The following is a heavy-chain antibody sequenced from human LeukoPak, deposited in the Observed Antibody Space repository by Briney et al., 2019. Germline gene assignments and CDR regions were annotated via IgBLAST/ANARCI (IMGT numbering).Heavy chain of an antibody. V-gene: IGHV1-8*03. CDR1: GYTFTSYY. CDR2: MNPNSGNT. CDR3: ATSGSYYLDAFDI. J-gene: IGHJ3*02. Sequence: ASVKVSCKASGYTFTSYYMHWVRQATGQGLEWMGWMNPNSGNTGYAQKFQGRVTITRNTSISTAYMELSSLRSEDTAVYYCATSGSYYLDAFDIWGQGTMVTVSS. D-gene: IGHD1-26*01.